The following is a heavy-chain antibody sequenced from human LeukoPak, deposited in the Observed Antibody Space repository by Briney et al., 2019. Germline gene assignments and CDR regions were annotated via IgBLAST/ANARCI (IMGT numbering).Heavy chain of an antibody. J-gene: IGHJ4*02. CDR2: ISYTVTS. CDR3: ARVGDWNDLVY. D-gene: IGHD1-1*01. CDR1: GGPFRGYY. Sequence: SETLSLTCAVYGGPFRGYYRSWIRPPPAKGLAWIGYISYTVTSNYNPSLKSRVTISVDTSKNQFSLKLSSVTAADTAVYYCARVGDWNDLVYWGQGTLVTVSS. V-gene: IGHV4-59*01.